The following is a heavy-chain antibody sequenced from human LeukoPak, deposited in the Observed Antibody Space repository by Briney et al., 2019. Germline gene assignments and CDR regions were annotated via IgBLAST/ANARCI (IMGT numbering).Heavy chain of an antibody. J-gene: IGHJ4*02. CDR2: IYHSGST. D-gene: IGHD3-10*01. Sequence: GSLRLSCAASEFTFSYYYMSWIRQAPGKGLEWIGSIYHSGSTYYNPSLKSRVTMSVDTPKNQFSLKLSSVTAADTAVYYCARDYGSWGQGTLVTVAS. V-gene: IGHV4-38-2*02. CDR1: EFTFSYYY. CDR3: ARDYGS.